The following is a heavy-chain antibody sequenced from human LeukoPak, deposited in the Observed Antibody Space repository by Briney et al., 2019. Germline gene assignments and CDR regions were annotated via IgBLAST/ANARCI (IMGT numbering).Heavy chain of an antibody. CDR1: GFTFSSYG. J-gene: IGHJ6*03. V-gene: IGHV3-30*03. CDR2: ISYDGSNK. Sequence: QTGGSLRLSCAASGFTFSSYGMHWVRQAPGKGLEWVAVISYDGSNKYYADSVKGRFTISRDNSKNTLYLQMNSLRVEDTAVYYCARGVTSTWYRPGGNSYNYYMDVWGKGTTVTVSS. D-gene: IGHD6-13*01. CDR3: ARGVTSTWYRPGGNSYNYYMDV.